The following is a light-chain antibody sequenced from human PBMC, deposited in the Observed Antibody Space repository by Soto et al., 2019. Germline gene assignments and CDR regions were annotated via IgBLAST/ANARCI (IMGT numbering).Light chain of an antibody. CDR1: QGVRNNY. CDR3: HQYGAPPLT. Sequence: IVLTQSPGTLSLSPGERVALSCGASQGVRNNYLAWFQQKPGQGPRPLVTTASNRVTGIPDRFSGSGSGTDFTLTISRLEPEDFAMYYCHQYGAPPLTFGQGTRLEIK. J-gene: IGKJ5*01. V-gene: IGKV3-20*01. CDR2: TAS.